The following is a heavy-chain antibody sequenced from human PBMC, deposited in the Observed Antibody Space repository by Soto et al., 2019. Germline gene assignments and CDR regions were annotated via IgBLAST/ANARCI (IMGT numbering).Heavy chain of an antibody. Sequence: QVQLVQSGAEVKKPGSSVKVSCKASGGTFSSYTISWVRQAPGQGLEWMGRIIPILGIANYAQKFQGSVTITADKSTSTAYMELRSMRCEDTAVYYCARTWIQPFDLWGRGTLVTVSS. V-gene: IGHV1-69*02. CDR3: ARTWIQPFDL. J-gene: IGHJ2*01. CDR1: GGTFSSYT. CDR2: IIPILGIA. D-gene: IGHD5-18*01.